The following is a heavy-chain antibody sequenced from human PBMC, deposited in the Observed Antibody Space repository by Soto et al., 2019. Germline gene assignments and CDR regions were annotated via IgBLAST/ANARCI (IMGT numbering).Heavy chain of an antibody. CDR2: IYYSGST. D-gene: IGHD3-22*01. J-gene: IGHJ6*03. CDR3: ARVEGDYYDSSGSYYYMDV. CDR1: GGSISSGGYY. Sequence: SETLSLTCTVSGGSISSGGYYWSWIRQHPGKGLEWIGYIYYSGSTYYNPSLKSRVTISVDTSKNQFSLKLSSVTAADTAVYYCARVEGDYYDSSGSYYYMDVWGKGTTVTVSS. V-gene: IGHV4-31*03.